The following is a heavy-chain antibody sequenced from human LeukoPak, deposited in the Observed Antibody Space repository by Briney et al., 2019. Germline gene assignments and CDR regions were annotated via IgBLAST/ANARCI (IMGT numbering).Heavy chain of an antibody. CDR3: ARGGPFPSSSSSREYYLDY. Sequence: GASVKVSCKASGYDFINYGISGVRQAPGQGLEWMGWRSIYNGNTDYKLQGRVTMTTDTSTNTAYMEVRSLRSDDTAVYYCARGGPFPSSSSSREYYLDYWGQGTLVTVSS. D-gene: IGHD6-6*01. J-gene: IGHJ4*02. CDR2: RSIYNGNT. CDR1: GYDFINYG. V-gene: IGHV1-18*01.